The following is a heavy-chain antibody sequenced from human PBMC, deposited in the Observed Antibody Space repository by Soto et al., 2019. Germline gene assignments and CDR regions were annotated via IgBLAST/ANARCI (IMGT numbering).Heavy chain of an antibody. Sequence: GGSLRLSCAASGFTFSSYGMTWVRQAPGKGLEWVSFSSATGAGTYYADSVKGRFTTSRDNSKNTLYLQMTSLRADDTAVYYCAKDRRAGGNYGFYSDFWGQGALVTVSS. J-gene: IGHJ4*02. CDR3: AKDRRAGGNYGFYSDF. CDR2: SSATGAGT. CDR1: GFTFSSYG. D-gene: IGHD1-7*01. V-gene: IGHV3-23*01.